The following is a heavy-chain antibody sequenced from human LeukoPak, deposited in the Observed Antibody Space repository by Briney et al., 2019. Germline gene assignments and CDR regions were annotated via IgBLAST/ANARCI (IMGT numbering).Heavy chain of an antibody. CDR3: ARGYSSGEDWFDP. J-gene: IGHJ5*02. CDR2: IYSGGST. D-gene: IGHD6-19*01. CDR1: GFTVSSNY. V-gene: IGHV3-66*01. Sequence: PGGSLRLPCAASGFTVSSNYMSWVRQAPGKGLEWVSVIYSGGSTYYADSVKGRFTISRDNSKNTLYLQMNSLRAEDTAVYYCARGYSSGEDWFDPWGQGTLVTVSS.